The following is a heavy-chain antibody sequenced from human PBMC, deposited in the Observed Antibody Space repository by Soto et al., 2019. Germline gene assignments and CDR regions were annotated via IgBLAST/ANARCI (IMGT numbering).Heavy chain of an antibody. V-gene: IGHV3-7*03. J-gene: IGHJ4*02. CDR3: ARGDYFDRRFDY. CDR2: IKQDESEK. D-gene: IGHD3-22*01. Sequence: GGSLRLSCVVSGFTFSSYWMSWVRQAPGKGLEWVATIKQDESEKYYVDSVKGRFTVSRDNAKNSLYLQMNSLRAEDTAVYYCARGDYFDRRFDYWGQGTLVTVSS. CDR1: GFTFSSYW.